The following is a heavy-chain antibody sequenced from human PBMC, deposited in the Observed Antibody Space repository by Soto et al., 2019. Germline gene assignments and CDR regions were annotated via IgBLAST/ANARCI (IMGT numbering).Heavy chain of an antibody. CDR2: IYYSGST. V-gene: IGHV4-31*03. Sequence: QVQLQESGPGLVKPSQTLSLTCTVSGGSISSGGYYWSWIRQHPGKGLEWIGYIYYSGSTYYNPSLKSRVTILVDTSKNQFSLKLSSVTAADTAVYYCARGPLHDCTNGVCYTNFVVDYWGQGTLVTVSS. CDR1: GGSISSGGYY. CDR3: ARGPLHDCTNGVCYTNFVVDY. D-gene: IGHD2-8*01. J-gene: IGHJ4*02.